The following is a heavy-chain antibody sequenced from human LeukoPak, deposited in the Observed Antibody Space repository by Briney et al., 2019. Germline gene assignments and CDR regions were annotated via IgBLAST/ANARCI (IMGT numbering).Heavy chain of an antibody. CDR1: GFTFSSYS. D-gene: IGHD1-7*01. Sequence: GGSLRLSCAASGFTFSSYSMNWVRQAPGKGLEWVSSISSSSSYIYYADSVKGRFTIPRDNAKNSLYLQMNSLRAEGTAVYYCARDHGLVAGTKGMDYWGQGTLVTVSS. V-gene: IGHV3-21*01. CDR2: ISSSSSYI. CDR3: ARDHGLVAGTKGMDY. J-gene: IGHJ4*02.